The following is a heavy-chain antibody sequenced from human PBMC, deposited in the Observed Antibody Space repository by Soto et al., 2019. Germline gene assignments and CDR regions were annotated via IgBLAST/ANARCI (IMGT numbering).Heavy chain of an antibody. CDR1: GFTFSSYA. CDR2: ISGSGGST. CDR3: AKDLLNWNSGGNFDY. J-gene: IGHJ4*02. V-gene: IGHV3-23*01. D-gene: IGHD1-7*01. Sequence: EVQLLESGGGLVQPGGSLRLSCAASGFTFSSYAKSWVRQAPGKGLEWVSAISGSGGSTYYADSVKGRFTISRDNSKNTLYLQMNSLRAEDTAVYYCAKDLLNWNSGGNFDYWGQGTLVTVSS.